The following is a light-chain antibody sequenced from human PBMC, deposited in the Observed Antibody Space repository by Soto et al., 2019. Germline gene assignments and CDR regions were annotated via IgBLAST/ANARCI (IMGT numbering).Light chain of an antibody. V-gene: IGKV3-20*01. Sequence: VLTQSPGTLYLSPGERATLSCRASQSVSSSYLAWYQQKPGQAPRLLIYGASSRATGIPDRFSGSGSGTDFTLTISRLEPEDFAVYYCQQYGSSPRTFGQGTKVDIK. CDR2: GAS. CDR3: QQYGSSPRT. J-gene: IGKJ1*01. CDR1: QSVSSSY.